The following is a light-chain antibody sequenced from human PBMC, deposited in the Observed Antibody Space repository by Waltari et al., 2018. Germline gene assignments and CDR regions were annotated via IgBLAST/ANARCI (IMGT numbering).Light chain of an antibody. CDR3: AAWDDSLNGVF. Sequence: QSGLPQPPSASATPGQRVTISCSGGSSTIGSNPVNWYRQFPGTAPKLLIYTNSQRPSGVPDRFSGSKSGTSASLAISGLQSEDEADYYCAAWDDSLNGVFFGGGTKLTVL. V-gene: IGLV1-44*01. CDR1: SSTIGSNP. J-gene: IGLJ2*01. CDR2: TNS.